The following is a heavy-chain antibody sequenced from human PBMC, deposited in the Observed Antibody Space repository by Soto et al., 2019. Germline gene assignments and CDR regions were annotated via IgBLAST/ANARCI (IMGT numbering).Heavy chain of an antibody. CDR3: ARRSEMATSWYFDL. J-gene: IGHJ2*01. D-gene: IGHD5-12*01. CDR1: GGTFSSYA. CDR2: IIPIFGTA. V-gene: IGHV1-69*12. Sequence: QVQLVQSGAEVKKPGSSVKVSCKASGGTFSSYAISWVRQAPGQGLEWMGGIIPIFGTANYAQKFQGRVTXXAXEXRSTDYMELSSLRSEDTAVYYCARRSEMATSWYFDLWGRGTLVTVSS.